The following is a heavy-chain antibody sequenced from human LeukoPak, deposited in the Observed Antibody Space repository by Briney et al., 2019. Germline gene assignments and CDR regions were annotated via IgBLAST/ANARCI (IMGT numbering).Heavy chain of an antibody. CDR1: GFTFTSSA. D-gene: IGHD3-22*01. V-gene: IGHV1-58*02. Sequence: TSVKVSCKASGFTFTSSAMQWVRPARGQRLEWIGWIVVGSGNTNYAQKFQERVTITRDMSTSTAYMELSSLRSEDTAVYYCAAGDYYYDSSGYYYWGQGTLVTVSS. CDR3: AAGDYYYDSSGYYY. CDR2: IVVGSGNT. J-gene: IGHJ4*02.